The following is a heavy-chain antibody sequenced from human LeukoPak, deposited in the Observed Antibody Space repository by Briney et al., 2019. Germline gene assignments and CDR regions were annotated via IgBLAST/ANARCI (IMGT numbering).Heavy chain of an antibody. D-gene: IGHD3-22*01. Sequence: GGSLRLSCVASGFTFSSYGMHWVRQAPGKGLEWVAFIRYDGSNKYYADSVKGRFTISRDNSKNTLYLQMNSLRAEDTAVYYCAKDPTGYYYDSSDYYGGYWGQGTLVTVSS. CDR2: IRYDGSNK. CDR3: AKDPTGYYYDSSDYYGGY. CDR1: GFTFSSYG. J-gene: IGHJ4*02. V-gene: IGHV3-30*02.